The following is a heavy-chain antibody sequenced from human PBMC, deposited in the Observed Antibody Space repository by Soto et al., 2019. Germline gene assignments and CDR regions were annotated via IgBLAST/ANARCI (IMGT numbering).Heavy chain of an antibody. V-gene: IGHV4-30-4*01. CDR2: IYYSGST. Sequence: SETLSLTCTVSGGSISSGDYYWSWIRQPPGKGLEWIGYIYYSGSTYYNPSLKSRVTISVDTSKNQFSLKLSSVTAADTAVYYCARVVNYYDSSGYWRYFDYWGQGTLVTVSS. D-gene: IGHD3-22*01. J-gene: IGHJ4*02. CDR1: GGSISSGDYY. CDR3: ARVVNYYDSSGYWRYFDY.